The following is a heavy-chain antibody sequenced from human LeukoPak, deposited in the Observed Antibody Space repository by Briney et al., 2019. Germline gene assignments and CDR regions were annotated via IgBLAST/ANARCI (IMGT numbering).Heavy chain of an antibody. D-gene: IGHD1-7*01. CDR1: GLTFTRYA. Sequence: GGSLRLSCATSGLTFTRYAMSWVRQAPGKGLEWVSGISSSGGVTYSADSVKGRFTISRDNSKNTLYLQMNSLRSEDTAVYYCAADRKGNYATDYWGQGTLVTVSS. CDR2: ISSSGGVT. J-gene: IGHJ4*02. CDR3: AADRKGNYATDY. V-gene: IGHV3-23*01.